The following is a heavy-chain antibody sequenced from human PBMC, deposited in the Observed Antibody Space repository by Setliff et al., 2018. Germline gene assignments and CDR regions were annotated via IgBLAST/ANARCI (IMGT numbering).Heavy chain of an antibody. V-gene: IGHV4-30-4*08. J-gene: IGHJ6*02. D-gene: IGHD3-22*01. CDR1: GDSISSGDYF. CDR2: IYHSGSA. Sequence: SETLSLTCTVSGDSISSGDYFWSWIRQPPGKGLEWIAYIYHSGSAYYNPSLKSRVTMPIDTSKNQFSLKLSSVTAADTAVYCCAKGFDSSGYHYYYYYGMDVWGQGTTVTVSS. CDR3: AKGFDSSGYHYYYYYGMDV.